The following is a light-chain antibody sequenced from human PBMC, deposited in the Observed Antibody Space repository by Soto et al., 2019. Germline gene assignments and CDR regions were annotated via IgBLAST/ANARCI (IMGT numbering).Light chain of an antibody. Sequence: QSALTQPASVSGSPGQSITISCIGTSSDVGSYNLVSWYQQHPGKAPKVLIYEVSERPSGVSNRFSGSKSGNTASLTISGIQAEEEAEYYCCSSAGSRTNVLFGGGTKLTVL. J-gene: IGLJ2*01. V-gene: IGLV2-23*02. CDR3: CSSAGSRTNVL. CDR2: EVS. CDR1: SSDVGSYNL.